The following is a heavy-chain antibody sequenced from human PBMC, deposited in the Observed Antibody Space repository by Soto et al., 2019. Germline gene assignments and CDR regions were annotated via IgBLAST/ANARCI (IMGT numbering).Heavy chain of an antibody. Sequence: EVQLVEAGGGLVQPGGSLRLSCAASGFTFSSYEMNWVRQAPGKGMEWVSYISSSGSTIYYADSVKGRFTISRDNAKNSLYLQMNSLRAEDTAVYYCARDAIDGSGSNNCFDPWGQGTLVTVSS. CDR2: ISSSGSTI. CDR1: GFTFSSYE. CDR3: ARDAIDGSGSNNCFDP. V-gene: IGHV3-48*03. D-gene: IGHD3-10*01. J-gene: IGHJ5*02.